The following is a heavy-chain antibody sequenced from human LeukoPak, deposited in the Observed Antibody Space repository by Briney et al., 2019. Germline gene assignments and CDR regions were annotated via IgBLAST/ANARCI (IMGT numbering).Heavy chain of an antibody. Sequence: GASVKVSCKASGYTFTSYGISWVRQAPGQGLEWMGWISAYNGNTNYAQKFQGRVTMTRDTSTSTVYMELSSLRSEDTAVYYCARAIAALYGMDVWGQGTTVTVSS. J-gene: IGHJ6*02. V-gene: IGHV1-18*01. CDR2: ISAYNGNT. CDR1: GYTFTSYG. D-gene: IGHD6-13*01. CDR3: ARAIAALYGMDV.